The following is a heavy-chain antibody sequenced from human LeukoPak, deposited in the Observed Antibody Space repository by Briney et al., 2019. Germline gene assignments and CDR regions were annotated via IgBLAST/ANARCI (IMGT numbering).Heavy chain of an antibody. D-gene: IGHD5-18*01. CDR2: IYYSGST. J-gene: IGHJ4*02. CDR1: GGSISSYY. CDR3: ARQRYSYGYSDY. Sequence: SETLSLTCTVSGGSISSYYWSRIRQPPGKGLEWIGYIYYSGSTNYNPSLKSRVTISVDTSKNQFSLKLSSVTAADTAVYYCARQRYSYGYSDYWGQGTLVTVSS. V-gene: IGHV4-59*08.